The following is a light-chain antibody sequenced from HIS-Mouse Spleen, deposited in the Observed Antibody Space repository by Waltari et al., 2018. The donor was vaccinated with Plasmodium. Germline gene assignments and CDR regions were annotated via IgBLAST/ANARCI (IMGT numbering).Light chain of an antibody. CDR3: QQYNNWSFT. CDR2: GAS. J-gene: IGKJ3*01. CDR1: QSVSSN. V-gene: IGKV3-15*01. Sequence: IVLTLSPATLSVSPVKRATPPCRASQSVSSNLAWYQQKPGQAPRLLIYGASTRATGIPARFSGSGSGTEFTLTISSLQSEDFAVYYCQQYNNWSFTFGPGTKVDIK.